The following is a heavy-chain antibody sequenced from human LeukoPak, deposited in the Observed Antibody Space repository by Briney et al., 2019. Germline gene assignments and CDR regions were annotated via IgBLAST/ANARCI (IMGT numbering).Heavy chain of an antibody. CDR3: AKDRPTVYSSSWLHFLDS. D-gene: IGHD6-13*01. V-gene: IGHV3-23*01. CDR2: ISGSGGST. J-gene: IGHJ4*02. Sequence: GGSLRLSCAASGFTVSSNYMSWVRQAPGKGLEWVSGISGSGGSTYLADSVKGRFTISRDNSKNTLYLQMNSLRADDTAVYYCAKDRPTVYSSSWLHFLDSWGQGTLVTVSS. CDR1: GFTVSSNY.